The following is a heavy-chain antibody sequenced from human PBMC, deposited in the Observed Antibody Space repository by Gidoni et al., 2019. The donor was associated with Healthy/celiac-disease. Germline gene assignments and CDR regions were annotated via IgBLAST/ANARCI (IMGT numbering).Heavy chain of an antibody. CDR1: GFTCSSYS. CDR3: ARDRGGADPINWFDP. CDR2: ISSSSSTI. V-gene: IGHV3-48*02. D-gene: IGHD1-26*01. Sequence: EVQLVESGGGLVQTGGSMRLSCAASGFTCSSYSMHWFGQAPGQGLEVVSYISSSSSTIYYAGSVKGRFTISRDNAKNSLYLQMNSLRDEDTAVYYCARDRGGADPINWFDPWGQGTLVTVSS. J-gene: IGHJ5*02.